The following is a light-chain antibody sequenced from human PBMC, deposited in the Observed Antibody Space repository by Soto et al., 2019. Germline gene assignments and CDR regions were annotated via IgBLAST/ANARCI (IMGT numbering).Light chain of an antibody. CDR1: SSDVGGYNY. V-gene: IGLV2-14*01. CDR2: EVS. CDR3: SSYTSSSTSWV. Sequence: QSALTQPASVSGSPGQSITISCTGTSSDVGGYNYVSWYQQHPGKAPKLMIYEVSNRPSGVSNRFSGSKSGNTASLTISGLQAEDEADYYFSSYTSSSTSWVFGGGTKVTVL. J-gene: IGLJ3*02.